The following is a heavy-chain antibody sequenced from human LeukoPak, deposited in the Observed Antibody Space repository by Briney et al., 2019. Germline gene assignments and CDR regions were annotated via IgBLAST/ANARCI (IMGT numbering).Heavy chain of an antibody. CDR3: ARDYRGRWEPTEFDY. Sequence: GASVKVSCKASGYPFTSYGISWVRQAPGQGLEWMGWISAYNGNTNYAQKLQGRVTMTTDTSTSTAYMELRSLRSDDTAVYYCARDYRGRWEPTEFDYWGQGTLVTVSS. CDR1: GYPFTSYG. J-gene: IGHJ4*02. D-gene: IGHD1-26*01. V-gene: IGHV1-18*01. CDR2: ISAYNGNT.